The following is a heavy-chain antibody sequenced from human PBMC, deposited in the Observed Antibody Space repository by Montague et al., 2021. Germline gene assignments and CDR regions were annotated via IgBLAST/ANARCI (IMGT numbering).Heavy chain of an antibody. J-gene: IGHJ5*02. CDR2: IYYSGNS. CDR1: GASITSSIYY. Sequence: SETLSLTCTVSGASITSSIYYWGWIRQSPGKGLEWIGSIYYSGNSFHQPSLKSRITMAVDTSKNQFSLKLSSVTAADTAIYYCARVFSSWYVGWFDPWGQGTLVTVSS. CDR3: ARVFSSWYVGWFDP. D-gene: IGHD6-13*01. V-gene: IGHV4-39*07.